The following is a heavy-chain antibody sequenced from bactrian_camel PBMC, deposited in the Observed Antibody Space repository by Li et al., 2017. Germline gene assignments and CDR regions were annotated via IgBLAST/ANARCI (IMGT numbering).Heavy chain of an antibody. CDR3: AASGSRYSHGCTDFVY. J-gene: IGHJ6*01. V-gene: IGHV3S13*01. CDR2: IYLHGPMT. Sequence: QLVESGGGSVQAGGSLRLSCEASGNTDDATCMGWLRQDPGKEREPVATIYLHGPMTWYADSVRGRFTISRDSARSTLYLQMNSLKPEDTAMYYCAASGSRYSHGCTDFVYWGQGTQVTVSS. CDR1: GNTDDATC. D-gene: IGHD6*01.